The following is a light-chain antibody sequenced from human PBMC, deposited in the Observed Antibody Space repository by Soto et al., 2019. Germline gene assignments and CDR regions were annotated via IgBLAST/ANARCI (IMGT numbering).Light chain of an antibody. CDR1: SVDVGSYNY. Sequence: QSALTQPASVSGSPGQSITISCTGTSVDVGSYNYVSWYQQHPGKAPKLMIYEVSNRPSGVSNRFSGSKSGNTASLTISGLQAEDDADYYCSSYTSSSTRVFGGGTKLTVL. V-gene: IGLV2-14*01. CDR3: SSYTSSSTRV. CDR2: EVS. J-gene: IGLJ3*02.